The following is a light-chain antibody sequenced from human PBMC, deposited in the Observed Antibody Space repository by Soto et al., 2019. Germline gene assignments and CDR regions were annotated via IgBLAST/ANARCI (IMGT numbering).Light chain of an antibody. CDR2: GAS. Sequence: EIVLTQSPDTLSLSPGERATLSCRASQSVSSNLAWYQQKPGQAPRLLIYGASSRATGIPDRFSGSGSGTDFTLTISRLEPEDFAVYYCQQYGYSPITFGQGTRLEIK. V-gene: IGKV3-20*01. CDR1: QSVSSN. CDR3: QQYGYSPIT. J-gene: IGKJ5*01.